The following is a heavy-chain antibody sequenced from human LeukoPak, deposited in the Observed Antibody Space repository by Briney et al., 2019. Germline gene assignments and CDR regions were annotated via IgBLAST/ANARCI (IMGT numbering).Heavy chain of an antibody. CDR1: GFRFDDYG. CDR2: INWNGGST. D-gene: IGHD6-19*01. J-gene: IGHJ4*02. Sequence: GGSLRLSCVASGFRFDDYGMSWVRQAPGKGLEWVSGINWNGGSTGYADSVKGRFTISRDNAKNSLYLRMNSLRAEDTALYYCARGGSTGWYSFDYWGQGTLVTVSA. CDR3: ARGGSTGWYSFDY. V-gene: IGHV3-20*04.